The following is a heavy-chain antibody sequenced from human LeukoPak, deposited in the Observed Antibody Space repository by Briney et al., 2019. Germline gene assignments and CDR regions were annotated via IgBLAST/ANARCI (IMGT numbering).Heavy chain of an antibody. J-gene: IGHJ4*02. CDR2: ISGSGGST. CDR3: AKVAASPYCDILGAYYFDY. D-gene: IGHD3-9*01. Sequence: AGGSLRLFCAASGFTFSSYAMSWVRQAPGKGLECVSTISGSGGSTYYADSVKGRFTISRDNSKNTLYLQMNSLRAEDTAVYYCAKVAASPYCDILGAYYFDYWGQGTLVTVSS. V-gene: IGHV3-23*01. CDR1: GFTFSSYA.